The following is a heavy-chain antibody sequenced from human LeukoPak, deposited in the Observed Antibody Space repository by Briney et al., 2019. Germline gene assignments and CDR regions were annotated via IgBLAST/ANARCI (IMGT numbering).Heavy chain of an antibody. CDR3: TRVRVYSGGWYFDY. J-gene: IGHJ4*02. D-gene: IGHD6-19*01. CDR2: MSSNTYGGTT. Sequence: GGSLRLSCTASGFTFANYAMSWVRQAPGKGLEWVGFMSSNTYGGTTHYAASVGGTFTISRDDSKSIAYLQMNSLKTEDTAVDYCTRVRVYSGGWYFDYWGQGTLVTVSS. CDR1: GFTFANYA. V-gene: IGHV3-49*04.